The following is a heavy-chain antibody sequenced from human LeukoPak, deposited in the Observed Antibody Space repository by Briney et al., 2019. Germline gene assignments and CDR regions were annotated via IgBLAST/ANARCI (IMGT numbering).Heavy chain of an antibody. CDR3: ARGRDYYGSGSYLSFV. CDR1: GYTFTSYT. Sequence: ASVKVSCKASGYTFTSYTLNWVRQAPGQGLEWMGWINTNTGNPTYAQGFTGRFVFSLDTSVSTAYLQISSLKAEDTAVYYCARGRDYYGSGSYLSFVWGQGTLVTVSS. CDR2: INTNTGNP. V-gene: IGHV7-4-1*02. J-gene: IGHJ4*02. D-gene: IGHD3-10*01.